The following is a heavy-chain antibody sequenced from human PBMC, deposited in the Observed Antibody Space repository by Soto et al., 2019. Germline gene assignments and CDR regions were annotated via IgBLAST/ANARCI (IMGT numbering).Heavy chain of an antibody. CDR2: IYYSGST. J-gene: IGHJ3*02. D-gene: IGHD3-10*01. CDR1: GGSISSYY. Sequence: QVQLQESGPGLVKPSETLSLTCTGSGGSISSYYWSWIRQPPGKGLEWIGYIYYSGSTNYNPFLKSRVTISVDTSKNQFSLMLSSVTAADTAVYYCARVWGGAFDIWGQGTMVTVSS. CDR3: ARVWGGAFDI. V-gene: IGHV4-59*01.